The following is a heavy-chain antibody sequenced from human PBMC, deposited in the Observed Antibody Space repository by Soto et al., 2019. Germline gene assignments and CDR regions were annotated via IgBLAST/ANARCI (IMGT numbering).Heavy chain of an antibody. CDR3: ARESPIPLFDY. Sequence: PSETLSLTCTVSGGSISSGDYYWSWIRQPPGKGLEWIGYIYYSGSTYYNPSLKSRVTISVDTSKNQFSLRLSSVTAADTAVYYCARESPIPLFDYWGQGTLVTVSS. J-gene: IGHJ4*02. CDR2: IYYSGST. CDR1: GGSISSGDYY. V-gene: IGHV4-30-4*01.